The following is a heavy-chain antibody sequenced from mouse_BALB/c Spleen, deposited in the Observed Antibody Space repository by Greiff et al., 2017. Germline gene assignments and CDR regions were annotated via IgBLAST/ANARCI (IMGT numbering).Heavy chain of an antibody. CDR1: GDSITSGY. D-gene: IGHD2-14*01. Sequence: EVKLMESGPSLVKPSQTLSLTCSVTGDSITSGYWNWIRKFPGNKLEYMGYISYSGSTYYNPSLKSRISITRDTSKNQYYLQLNSVTTEDTATYYCARYDYRYGKFAYWGQGTLVTVSA. CDR2: ISYSGST. J-gene: IGHJ3*01. V-gene: IGHV3-8*02. CDR3: ARYDYRYGKFAY.